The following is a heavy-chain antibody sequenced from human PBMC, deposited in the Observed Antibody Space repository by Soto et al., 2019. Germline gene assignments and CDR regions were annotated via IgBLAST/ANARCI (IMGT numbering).Heavy chain of an antibody. CDR1: GGSFSGYY. V-gene: IGHV4-34*01. CDR3: ARGRGSGSYYPISISLYNWFDP. Sequence: SETLSLTCAVYGGSFSGYYWSWIRQPPGKGLEWIGEINHSGSTNYNPSLKSRVTISVDTSKNQFSLKLSSVTAADTAVYYCARGRGSGSYYPISISLYNWFDPWGQGTLVTVSS. D-gene: IGHD3-10*01. CDR2: INHSGST. J-gene: IGHJ5*02.